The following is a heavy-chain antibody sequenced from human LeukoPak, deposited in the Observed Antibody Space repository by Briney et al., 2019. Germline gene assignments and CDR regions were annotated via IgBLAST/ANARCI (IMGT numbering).Heavy chain of an antibody. CDR1: GGTFSSYA. V-gene: IGHV1-69*05. CDR3: AKPHCSGGSCYEYFQH. D-gene: IGHD2-15*01. Sequence: SVKLSCKASGGTFSSYAISWVRQAPGQGLEWMGRIIPIFGTANYAQKFQGRVTITTDESTSTAYMELSSLRSEDTAVYYCAKPHCSGGSCYEYFQHWGQGTLVTVSS. CDR2: IIPIFGTA. J-gene: IGHJ1*01.